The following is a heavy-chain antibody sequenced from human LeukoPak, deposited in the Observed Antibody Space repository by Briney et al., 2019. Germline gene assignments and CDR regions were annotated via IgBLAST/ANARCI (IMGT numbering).Heavy chain of an antibody. CDR1: GASVNSGSSY. J-gene: IGHJ4*02. D-gene: IGHD5-12*01. CDR2: IYYSGIT. CDR3: ARDSRGHSGYDLDY. Sequence: SQTLSLTCTVSGASVNSGSSYWSRIRQPPGKGLVCIGYIYYSGITNYNPSLKSRVTMSVDTSKNQFSLKLSSVTAADTAIYYCARDSRGHSGYDLDYWGQGTLVTVSS. V-gene: IGHV4-61*01.